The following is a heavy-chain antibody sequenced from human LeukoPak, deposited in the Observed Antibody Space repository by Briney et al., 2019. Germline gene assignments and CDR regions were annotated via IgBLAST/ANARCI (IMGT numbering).Heavy chain of an antibody. V-gene: IGHV1-69*01. CDR1: GGTFSSYA. Sequence: GSSVKVSCKASGGTFSSYAISWVRQAPGQGLEWMGGIIPIFGTANYAQKFQGRVTITADESTSTAYMELSGLRSEDTAVYSCARDLRVVSSGYFDLWGRGTLVTVSS. CDR3: ARDLRVVSSGYFDL. J-gene: IGHJ2*01. CDR2: IIPIFGTA. D-gene: IGHD5/OR15-5a*01.